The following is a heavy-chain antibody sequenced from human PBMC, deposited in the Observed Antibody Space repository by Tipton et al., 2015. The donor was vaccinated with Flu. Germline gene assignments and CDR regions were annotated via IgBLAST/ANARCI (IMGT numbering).Heavy chain of an antibody. D-gene: IGHD3-16*01. Sequence: LRLSCTVSGGSISSYYWSWIRQPPGKGLEWIGYIYYSGSISYNPSLKSRVTISLDTSKNQFSLKLISVTAADTAVYYCARSSSAYDYVWGGSYYFDFWGQGTLVTVSS. CDR3: ARSSSAYDYVWGGSYYFDF. V-gene: IGHV4-59*12. J-gene: IGHJ4*02. CDR1: GGSISSYY. CDR2: IYYSGSI.